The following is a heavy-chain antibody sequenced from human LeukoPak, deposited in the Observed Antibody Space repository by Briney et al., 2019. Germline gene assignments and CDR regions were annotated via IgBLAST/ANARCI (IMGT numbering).Heavy chain of an antibody. V-gene: IGHV3-21*01. D-gene: IGHD3-9*01. Sequence: GGSLRLSCAASGFTFSSYSMNWVRQAPGKGLEWVSSISSSSSYIYYADSVKGRFTISRGNAKNSLYLQMNSLRAEDTAVYYCARDRDYDILTGSSTIFGYWGQGTLVTVSS. CDR2: ISSSSSYI. J-gene: IGHJ4*02. CDR3: ARDRDYDILTGSSTIFGY. CDR1: GFTFSSYS.